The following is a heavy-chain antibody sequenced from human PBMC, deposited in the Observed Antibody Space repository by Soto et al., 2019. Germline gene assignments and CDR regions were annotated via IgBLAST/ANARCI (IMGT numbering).Heavy chain of an antibody. CDR1: GYSFTSYW. D-gene: IGHD6-13*01. V-gene: IGHV5-10-1*01. CDR3: ARTSAAGKNHYGMDV. J-gene: IGHJ6*02. CDR2: IDPSDSYT. Sequence: GESLKISCKGSGYSFTSYWIAWVRQMPGKGLEWMGRIDPSDSYTNYSPSFQGHVTISADKSISTAYLQWSRLKASDTAMYYCARTSAAGKNHYGMDVWGQGTTVTVSS.